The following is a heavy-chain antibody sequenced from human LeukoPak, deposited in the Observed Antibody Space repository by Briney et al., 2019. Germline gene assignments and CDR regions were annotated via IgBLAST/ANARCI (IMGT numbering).Heavy chain of an antibody. D-gene: IGHD3-22*01. CDR1: GFTFSSYG. CDR2: ISYDGSNK. CDR3: AKDGSSGYYYAFDY. V-gene: IGHV3-30*18. Sequence: GGSLRLSCAASGFTFSSYGMHWVRQAPGKGLEWVAVISYDGSNKYYADSVKGRLTISRDNSKNTLYLQMNSLRAEDTAVYYCAKDGSSGYYYAFDYWGQGTLVTVSS. J-gene: IGHJ4*02.